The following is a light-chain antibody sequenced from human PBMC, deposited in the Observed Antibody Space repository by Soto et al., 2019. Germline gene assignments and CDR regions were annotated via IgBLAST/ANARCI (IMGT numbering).Light chain of an antibody. J-gene: IGKJ1*01. V-gene: IGKV3-20*01. CDR2: GAS. Sequence: EIVLTQSPGTLSLSPGERATLSCWASQSVSSSSLAWYQQMPGQAPRLLIYGASARATGIPDRFSGSGSGTGFTLTISRLEPVDFAVYYCHHYGNSLWTFGQGTKVEIK. CDR3: HHYGNSLWT. CDR1: QSVSSSS.